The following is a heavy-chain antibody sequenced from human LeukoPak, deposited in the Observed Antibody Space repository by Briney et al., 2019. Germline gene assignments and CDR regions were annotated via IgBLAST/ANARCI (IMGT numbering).Heavy chain of an antibody. J-gene: IGHJ3*02. Sequence: ASGKVSCKASGYTFTAYYMHWVRQAPGQGLEWRGVINPGGGSTTYAQKFQGRVTMARDTSTSTVYMELSGLKSEDTAVYYCARGLSRNVAHFDIWGQGTMVTVSS. CDR3: ARGLSRNVAHFDI. CDR1: GYTFTAYY. V-gene: IGHV1-46*01. CDR2: INPGGGST. D-gene: IGHD5-12*01.